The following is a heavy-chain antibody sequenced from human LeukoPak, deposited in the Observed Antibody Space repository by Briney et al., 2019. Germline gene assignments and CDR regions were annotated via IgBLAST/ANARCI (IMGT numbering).Heavy chain of an antibody. CDR2: ISSTSSYI. CDR1: GFSFSTSW. CDR3: ARSSGWYHRGPDYYYYYMDV. Sequence: PGGSLRLSCEASGFSFSTSWMHWVRQAPGKGLEWVSSISSTSSYIYYADSVKSRFTISRDNAKNSLYLQMNSLRAEDTAVYYCARSSGWYHRGPDYYYYYMDVWGKGTTVTVS. D-gene: IGHD6-19*01. V-gene: IGHV3-21*01. J-gene: IGHJ6*03.